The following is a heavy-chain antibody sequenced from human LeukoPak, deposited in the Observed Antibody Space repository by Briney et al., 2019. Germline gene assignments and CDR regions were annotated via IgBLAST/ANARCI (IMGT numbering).Heavy chain of an antibody. Sequence: PGGSLRLSCAASGFTFSSYSMNWVRQAPGRGLEWVSSISSSRSYIYYADSVKGRFTISRDNAKNSLYLQMNSLRAEDTAVYYCARDPVSSDVYNGMDVWGQGTTVTVSS. V-gene: IGHV3-21*01. CDR3: ARDPVSSDVYNGMDV. CDR2: ISSSRSYI. CDR1: GFTFSSYS. J-gene: IGHJ6*02. D-gene: IGHD1-14*01.